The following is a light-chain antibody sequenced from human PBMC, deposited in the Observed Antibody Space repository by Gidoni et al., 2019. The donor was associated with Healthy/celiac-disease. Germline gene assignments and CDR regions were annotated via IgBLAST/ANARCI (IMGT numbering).Light chain of an antibody. CDR2: DDS. Sequence: SHVLTQPPPVSVAPGHTARITCGGNNIGSKSVHWYQQKPGQAPVLVVYDDSDRPSGIPERFSGSNTGNTATLTISRVEAGDEADYYCQVWDSSSDHVVFGGGTKLTVL. V-gene: IGLV3-21*02. J-gene: IGLJ2*01. CDR3: QVWDSSSDHVV. CDR1: NIGSKS.